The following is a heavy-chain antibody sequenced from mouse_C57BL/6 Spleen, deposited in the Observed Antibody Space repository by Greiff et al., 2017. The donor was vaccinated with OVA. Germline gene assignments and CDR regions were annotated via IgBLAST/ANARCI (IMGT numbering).Heavy chain of an antibody. Sequence: EVNLVESGGGLVQPGGSLKLSCAASGFTFSDYYMYWVRQTPEKRLEWVAYISNGGGSTYYPDTVKGRFTISRDNAKNTLYLQMSRLKSEDTAMYYCARHQTAQATDYYAMDYWGQGTSVTVSS. CDR1: GFTFSDYY. D-gene: IGHD3-2*02. J-gene: IGHJ4*01. CDR3: ARHQTAQATDYYAMDY. CDR2: ISNGGGST. V-gene: IGHV5-12*01.